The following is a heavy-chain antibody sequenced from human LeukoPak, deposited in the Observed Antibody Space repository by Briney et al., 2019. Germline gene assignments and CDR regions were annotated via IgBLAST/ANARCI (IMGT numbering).Heavy chain of an antibody. CDR2: INHSGST. CDR1: GGSFSGYY. V-gene: IGHV4-34*01. J-gene: IGHJ4*02. CDR3: ARVQEYSSSWYFDY. Sequence: TASETLSLTCAVYGGSFSGYYWSWIRQPPGKGLEWIGEINHSGSTNYNPSLKSRVTISVDTSKNQFSLKLSSVTAADTAVYYCARVQEYSSSWYFDYWGQGTLVTVSS. D-gene: IGHD6-13*01.